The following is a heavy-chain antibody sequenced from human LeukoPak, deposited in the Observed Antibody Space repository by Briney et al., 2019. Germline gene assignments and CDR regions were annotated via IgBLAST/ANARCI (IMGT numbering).Heavy chain of an antibody. CDR1: GGSISSYY. Sequence: SETLSLTCTVSGGSISSYYWTWIRQPAGKGLEWIGLFYTSGSTDYNPSLKSRVTMSIDTSKNQFSLKLSSVTSADTAVYYCARAGRMAEAVTFDIWGQGTMVTVSS. D-gene: IGHD6-19*01. CDR3: ARAGRMAEAVTFDI. J-gene: IGHJ3*02. CDR2: FYTSGST. V-gene: IGHV4-4*07.